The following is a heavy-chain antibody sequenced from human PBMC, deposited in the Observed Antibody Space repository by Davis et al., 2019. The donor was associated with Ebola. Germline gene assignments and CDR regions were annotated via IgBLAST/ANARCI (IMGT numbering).Heavy chain of an antibody. CDR3: AKGSGSGWSFDY. Sequence: GESLKISCEASGFTFSSYAMSWVRQAPGKGLEWVSGISSSGDKIYYADSVKGRFTISRDNSKNTLYLQMNSLRPEDTAVYYCAKGSGSGWSFDYWGQGTLVTVSS. V-gene: IGHV3-23*01. J-gene: IGHJ4*02. D-gene: IGHD6-19*01. CDR2: ISSSGDKI. CDR1: GFTFSSYA.